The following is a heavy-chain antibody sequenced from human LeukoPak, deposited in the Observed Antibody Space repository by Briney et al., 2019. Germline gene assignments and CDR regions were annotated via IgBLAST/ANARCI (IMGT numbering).Heavy chain of an antibody. CDR2: IYSGGST. CDR1: GFTVSSNY. V-gene: IGHV3-53*01. CDR3: ARGRITMVRGVPLYYFDY. J-gene: IGHJ4*02. D-gene: IGHD3-10*01. Sequence: GGSLRLSCAASGFTVSSNYMSWVRQAPGKGLEWVSVIYSGGSTYYADSVKGRFTISRDNSKNTLYLQMNSLRAEDTAVYYCARGRITMVRGVPLYYFDYWGQGTLVTVSS.